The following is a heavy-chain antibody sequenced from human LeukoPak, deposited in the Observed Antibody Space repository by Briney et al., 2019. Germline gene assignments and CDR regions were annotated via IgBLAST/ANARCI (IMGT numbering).Heavy chain of an antibody. CDR1: GGSISSGGYY. Sequence: SETLSLTCTVSGGSISSGGYYWSWIRQHPGKGLEWIGYIYYSGSTNYNPSLKSRVTMSVDTSKNQFSLKLSSVTAADTAVYYCASETYYYDSSGYSPYYFDYWGQGTLVTVSS. V-gene: IGHV4-61*08. CDR3: ASETYYYDSSGYSPYYFDY. CDR2: IYYSGST. D-gene: IGHD3-22*01. J-gene: IGHJ4*02.